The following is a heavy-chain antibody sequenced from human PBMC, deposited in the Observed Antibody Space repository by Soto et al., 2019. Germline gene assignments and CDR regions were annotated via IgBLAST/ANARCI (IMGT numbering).Heavy chain of an antibody. CDR3: ARPFSSIVGAPFDY. CDR1: GGTFSSYA. J-gene: IGHJ4*02. V-gene: IGHV1-69*06. D-gene: IGHD1-26*01. CDR2: IIPIFGTA. Sequence: SVKVSCKASGGTFSSYAISWVRQAPGQGLEWMGGIIPIFGTANYAQKFQGRVTITADKSTSTAYMELSSLRSEDTAVYYCARPFSSIVGAPFDYWGQGTLVTVS.